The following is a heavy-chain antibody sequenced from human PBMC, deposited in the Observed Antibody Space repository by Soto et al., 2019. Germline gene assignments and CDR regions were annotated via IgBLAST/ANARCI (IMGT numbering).Heavy chain of an antibody. D-gene: IGHD3-3*01. CDR1: GLTFRSYP. V-gene: IGHV3-30-3*02. CDR3: TKEGLFWSGSFDS. CDR2: VSYDGITK. Sequence: GGSLRLSCAASGLTFRSYPMHWVRQAPGKGLEWVAIVSYDGITKYADSVKGRFTISRDNSNNTLFLQMNSLRTEDTAVYYCTKEGLFWSGSFDSWGQGTLVTVSS. J-gene: IGHJ4*02.